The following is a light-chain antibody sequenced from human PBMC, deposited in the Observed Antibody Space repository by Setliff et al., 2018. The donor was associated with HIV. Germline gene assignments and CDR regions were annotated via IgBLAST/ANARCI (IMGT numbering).Light chain of an antibody. V-gene: IGLV2-14*01. J-gene: IGLJ2*01. CDR3: TSYTSSSTLVV. CDR1: SSDIGAFNH. Sequence: QSVLTQPASVSGSPGQSITISCTGTSSDIGAFNHVSWYQQNPGNAPKLMIHEVSNRPPGVSNRFSGSKSGNTASLTISGLRAEDEANYYCTSYTSSSTLVVFGGGTKVTVL. CDR2: EVS.